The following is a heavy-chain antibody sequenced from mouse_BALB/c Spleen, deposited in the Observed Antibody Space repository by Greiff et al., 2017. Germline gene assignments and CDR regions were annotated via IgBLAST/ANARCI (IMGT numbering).Heavy chain of an antibody. V-gene: IGHV5-17*02. CDR1: GFTFSSFG. D-gene: IGHD4-1*02. CDR3: ARFSNFFAY. J-gene: IGHJ3*01. CDR2: ISSGSSTI. Sequence: EVKLMESGGGLVQPGGSRKLSCAASGFTFSSFGMHWVRQAPEKGLEWVAYISSGSSTIYYADTVKGRFTISRDNPKNTLFLQMTSLRSEDTAMYYCARFSNFFAYWGQGTLVTVSA.